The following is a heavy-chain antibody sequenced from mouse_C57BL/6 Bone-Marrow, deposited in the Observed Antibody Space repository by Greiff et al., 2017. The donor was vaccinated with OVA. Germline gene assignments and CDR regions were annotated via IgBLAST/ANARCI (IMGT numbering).Heavy chain of an antibody. CDR3: AREGWDPYWYFDV. V-gene: IGHV5-4*01. J-gene: IGHJ1*03. D-gene: IGHD4-1*01. CDR1: GFTFSSYA. CDR2: ISDGGSYT. Sequence: EVKLVESGGGLVKPGGSLKLSCAASGFTFSSYAMSWVRQTPEKRLEWVATISDGGSYTYYPDNVKGRFTISRDNAKNNLYLQMSHLKSEDTAMYYCAREGWDPYWYFDVWGTGTTVTVSS.